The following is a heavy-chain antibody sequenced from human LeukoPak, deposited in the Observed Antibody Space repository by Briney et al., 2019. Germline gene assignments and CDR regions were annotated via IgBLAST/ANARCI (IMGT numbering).Heavy chain of an antibody. D-gene: IGHD1-26*01. CDR3: PRLKVGALYVRGAFDI. Sequence: KGGESLKISCKGSGYSFTRYWIGWVRQMPGKGREWMGIIYPGDSDTRYSPSFQGQVTISADKSISTAYLQWSSLKASDTAMYYCPRLKVGALYVRGAFDIWGQGTMVTVSS. CDR1: GYSFTRYW. V-gene: IGHV5-51*01. J-gene: IGHJ3*02. CDR2: IYPGDSDT.